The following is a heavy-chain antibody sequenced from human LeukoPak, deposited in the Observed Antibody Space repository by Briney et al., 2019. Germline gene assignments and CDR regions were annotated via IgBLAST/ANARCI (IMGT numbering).Heavy chain of an antibody. Sequence: PSETLSLTCSVSGGSISGYYWSWIRQPPGKGLEWIGEINHSGSTNYNPSLKSRVTISVDTSKNQFSLKLSSVTAADTAVYYCARMRQNYYYYIDVWGKGTTVTVSS. CDR3: ARMRQNYYYYIDV. V-gene: IGHV4-34*01. CDR2: INHSGST. CDR1: GGSISGYY. J-gene: IGHJ6*03.